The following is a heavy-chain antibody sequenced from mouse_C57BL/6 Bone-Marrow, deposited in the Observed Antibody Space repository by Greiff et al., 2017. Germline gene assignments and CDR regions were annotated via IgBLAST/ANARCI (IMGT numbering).Heavy chain of an antibody. CDR3: ARAVYDYDEGTWFDY. CDR2: IDPSNSYT. D-gene: IGHD2-4*01. Sequence: QVQLQQPGAELVKPGASVKLSCKASGYTFTSYWMQWVKQRPGQGLEWIGEIDPSNSYTNYIQKFKGKATLTVDKSSSTAYRQLSSLTSEDSAVYYGARAVYDYDEGTWFDYWGQGTMVTVSA. CDR1: GYTFTSYW. V-gene: IGHV1-50*01. J-gene: IGHJ3*01.